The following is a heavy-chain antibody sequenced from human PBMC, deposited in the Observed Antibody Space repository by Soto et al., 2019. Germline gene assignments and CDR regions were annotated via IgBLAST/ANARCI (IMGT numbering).Heavy chain of an antibody. D-gene: IGHD6-19*01. CDR2: ISYDGSNK. CDR1: GFTFSNYG. V-gene: IGHV3-30*18. J-gene: IGHJ4*02. CDR3: AKAWRGGYSGWASFDY. Sequence: QVQLVESGGGVVQPGRSLRLSCAASGFTFSNYGIHWVRQAPGKGLEWVAVISYDGSNKYYADSVKGRFTISRDNXKXXLYLQMNSLRAEDTAVYYCAKAWRGGYSGWASFDYWGQGTLVTVSS.